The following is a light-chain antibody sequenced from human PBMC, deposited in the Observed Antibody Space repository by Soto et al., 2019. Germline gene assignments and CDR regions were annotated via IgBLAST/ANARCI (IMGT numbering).Light chain of an antibody. J-gene: IGKJ1*01. CDR1: QSVRSN. V-gene: IGKV3-15*01. CDR2: GAS. Sequence: EIVMTQSPATLSASPVERATLSGMASQSVRSNLAWYQQKPGQAPRLLIYGASTRATGIPARLSGSGSGTEFTLSIGSLQSEDFAVYYCQQCNDWPPTFGQGTKVDTK. CDR3: QQCNDWPPT.